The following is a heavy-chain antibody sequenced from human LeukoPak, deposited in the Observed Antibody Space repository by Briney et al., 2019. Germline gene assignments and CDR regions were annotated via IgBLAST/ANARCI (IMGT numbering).Heavy chain of an antibody. V-gene: IGHV3-30-3*01. CDR2: ISYDGSNK. Sequence: QPGRSLRLSCAASGLTFSSYAMHWVRQAPGKGLEWVAVISYDGSNKYYADSVKGRFTISRDNSKNTLYLQMNSLRAEDTAVYYCARLSDFWSGEDAFDIWGQGTMVTVSS. J-gene: IGHJ3*02. CDR3: ARLSDFWSGEDAFDI. D-gene: IGHD3-3*01. CDR1: GLTFSSYA.